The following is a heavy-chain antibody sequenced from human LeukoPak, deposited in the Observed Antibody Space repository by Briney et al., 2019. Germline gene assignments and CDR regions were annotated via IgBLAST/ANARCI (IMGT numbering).Heavy chain of an antibody. Sequence: GGSLKLYCAASGFTFRSYSMNWGRQAPGKGLDWVSSISSSSSYRYYSDSVKGRFTISRDNPKNSLYLQINIQRAEDTAVYYCARVGLEYCSSTSRGRYYYYYYGMDVWGQGTTVTVSS. CDR2: ISSSSSYR. CDR1: GFTFRSYS. V-gene: IGHV3-21*01. CDR3: ARVGLEYCSSTSRGRYYYYYYGMDV. J-gene: IGHJ6*02. D-gene: IGHD2-2*01.